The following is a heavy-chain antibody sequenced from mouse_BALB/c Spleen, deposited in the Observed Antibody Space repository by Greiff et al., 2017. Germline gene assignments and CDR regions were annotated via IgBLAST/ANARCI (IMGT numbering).Heavy chain of an antibody. D-gene: IGHD2-2*01. J-gene: IGHJ3*01. Sequence: VQLQQSGAELMKPGASVKMSCKASGYTFTSYWMHWVKQRPGQGLEWIGYINPSTGYTEYNQKFKDKATLTADKSSSTAYMQLSSLTSEDSAVYYCARRYGYDGFAYWGQGTLVTVSA. CDR2: INPSTGYT. V-gene: IGHV1S26*01. CDR1: GYTFTSYW. CDR3: ARRYGYDGFAY.